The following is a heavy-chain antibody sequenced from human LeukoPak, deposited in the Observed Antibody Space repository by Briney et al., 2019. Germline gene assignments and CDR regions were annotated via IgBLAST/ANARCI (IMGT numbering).Heavy chain of an antibody. CDR3: ARAYYYGSGSYYFDY. CDR1: GFTFDDYG. CDR2: INWNGGST. J-gene: IGHJ4*02. Sequence: GGSLRPSCAASGFTFDDYGMSWVRQAPGKGLEWVSGINWNGGSTGYADSVKGRFTISRDNAKNSLYLQMNSLRAEDTALYYCARAYYYGSGSYYFDYWGQGTLVTVSS. D-gene: IGHD3-10*01. V-gene: IGHV3-20*04.